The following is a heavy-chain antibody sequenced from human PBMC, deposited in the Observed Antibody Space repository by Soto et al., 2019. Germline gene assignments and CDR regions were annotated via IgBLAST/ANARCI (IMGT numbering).Heavy chain of an antibody. J-gene: IGHJ6*02. D-gene: IGHD2-2*01. Sequence: GGSLRLSCSASGFTFSSYAMHWVRQAPGKGLEYVSAISSNGGSTYYADSVKGRFTISRDNSKNTLYLQMSSLRAEDTAVYYCVKGYCSSTSCPYYYGMDVWGQGTTVTVSS. CDR2: ISSNGGST. V-gene: IGHV3-64D*08. CDR1: GFTFSSYA. CDR3: VKGYCSSTSCPYYYGMDV.